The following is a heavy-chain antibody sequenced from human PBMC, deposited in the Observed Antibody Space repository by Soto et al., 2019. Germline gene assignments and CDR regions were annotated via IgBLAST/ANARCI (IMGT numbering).Heavy chain of an antibody. J-gene: IGHJ4*02. CDR1: GGSFNTCE. D-gene: IGHD2-21*01. Sequence: XETLSVTCPVYGGSFNTCEWRWTWIRQPPGKGLEWIGEINHSGSTNYNPSLKSRVTISVDTSKNQFSLKLSSVTAADTAVYYCARTRENSGIFSDRTYYFEYWGQGTLVTVPQ. CDR3: ARTRENSGIFSDRTYYFEY. CDR2: INHSGST. V-gene: IGHV4-34*01.